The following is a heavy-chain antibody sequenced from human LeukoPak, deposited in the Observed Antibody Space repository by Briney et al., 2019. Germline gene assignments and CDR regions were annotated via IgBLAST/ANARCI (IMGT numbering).Heavy chain of an antibody. D-gene: IGHD2-21*02. V-gene: IGHV3-30-3*01. Sequence: PGGSLRLSCAASGFTFSSYTIHWVRQAPGKGLEWVAVISSDGTNKYYADSVKGRFTISRDSSKNTLYLQMNSLRAEDTAVYYCAKGPGAYCGGDCYSPGYWGQGTLVTVSS. CDR2: ISSDGTNK. CDR1: GFTFSSYT. J-gene: IGHJ4*02. CDR3: AKGPGAYCGGDCYSPGY.